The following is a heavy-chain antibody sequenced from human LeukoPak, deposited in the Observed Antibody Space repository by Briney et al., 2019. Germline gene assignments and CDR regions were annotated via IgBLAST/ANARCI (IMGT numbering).Heavy chain of an antibody. J-gene: IGHJ6*03. CDR1: GGSISSHY. CDR2: IYYSGST. CDR3: ARERVYHYYYYHMDV. D-gene: IGHD6-13*01. Sequence: PSETLSLTCTVSGGSISSHYWSWIRQPPGKGLEWIGYIYYSGSTNYNPSLKSRVTISVDTSKNQFSLKLSSVTAADTAVYYCARERVYHYYYYHMDVWGKGTTVTVSS. V-gene: IGHV4-59*11.